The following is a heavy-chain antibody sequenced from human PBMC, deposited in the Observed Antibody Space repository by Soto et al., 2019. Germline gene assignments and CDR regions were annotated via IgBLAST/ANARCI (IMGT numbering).Heavy chain of an antibody. Sequence: SETLSLTCTVSGGSITSYYWSWIRQPPGKGLEWIAYIYYRGSNTYNPSLESRVTMSVDTSKNQFSLHLSSVTAADTAVYYCARTTYTTSNYFDYWGHGTLVTVSS. J-gene: IGHJ4*01. CDR2: IYYRGSN. V-gene: IGHV4-59*01. CDR3: ARTTYTTSNYFDY. D-gene: IGHD2-2*02. CDR1: GGSITSYY.